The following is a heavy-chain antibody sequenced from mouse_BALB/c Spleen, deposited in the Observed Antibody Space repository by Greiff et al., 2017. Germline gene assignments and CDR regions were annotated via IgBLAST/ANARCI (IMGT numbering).Heavy chain of an antibody. CDR1: GFTFSSYA. CDR3: ARPASTMITSWFAY. CDR2: ISSGGST. D-gene: IGHD2-4*01. J-gene: IGHJ3*01. Sequence: EVQLVESGGGLVKPGGSLKLSCAASGFTFSSYAMSWVRQTPEKRLEWVASISSGGSTYYPDSVKGRFTISRDNARNILYLQMSSLRSEDTAMYYCARPASTMITSWFAYWGQGTLVTVSA. V-gene: IGHV5-6-5*01.